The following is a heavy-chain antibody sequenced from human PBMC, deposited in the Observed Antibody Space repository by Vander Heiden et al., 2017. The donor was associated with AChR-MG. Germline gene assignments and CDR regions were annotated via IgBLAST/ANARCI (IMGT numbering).Heavy chain of an antibody. CDR2: ISWDGGST. CDR3: AKDRHSYGYYYMDV. D-gene: IGHD5-18*01. J-gene: IGHJ6*03. V-gene: IGHV3-43*01. CDR1: GFTFDDYT. Sequence: EVQLVESGGVVVQPGGSLRLSCAASGFTFDDYTMHLVRQAPGKGLEWVSLISWDGGSTYYADSVKGRFTISRDNSKNSLYLQMNSLRTEDTALYYCAKDRHSYGYYYMDVWGKGTTVTVSS.